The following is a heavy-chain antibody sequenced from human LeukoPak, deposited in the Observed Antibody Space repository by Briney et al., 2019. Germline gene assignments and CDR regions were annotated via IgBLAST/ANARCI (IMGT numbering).Heavy chain of an antibody. CDR3: AKDWGDVVVVAATVPVD. D-gene: IGHD2-15*01. Sequence: GGSLRLSCAASGFTFSSYGMSWVRQAPGKGLEWVSAISGSGGSTYYADSVKGRFTISRDNSKNTLYLQMNSLRAEDTAVYYCAKDWGDVVVVAATVPVDWGKGITVTISS. CDR2: ISGSGGST. V-gene: IGHV3-23*01. CDR1: GFTFSSYG. J-gene: IGHJ6*04.